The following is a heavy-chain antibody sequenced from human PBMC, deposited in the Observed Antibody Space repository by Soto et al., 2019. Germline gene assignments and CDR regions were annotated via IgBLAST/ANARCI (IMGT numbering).Heavy chain of an antibody. J-gene: IGHJ4*02. CDR3: AREYSSGWKTFDY. Sequence: GGSLRLSCAASGFTFSSYAMSWVRQAPGKGLEWVSVISGSGGGTSYADSVKGRFTISRDNSKNTLYLQMNSLRAEDTAVYYCAREYSSGWKTFDYWGQGTLVTVSS. D-gene: IGHD6-19*01. V-gene: IGHV3-23*01. CDR2: ISGSGGGT. CDR1: GFTFSSYA.